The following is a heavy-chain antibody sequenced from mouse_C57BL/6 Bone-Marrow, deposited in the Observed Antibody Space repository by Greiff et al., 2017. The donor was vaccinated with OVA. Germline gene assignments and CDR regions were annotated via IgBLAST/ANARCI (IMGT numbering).Heavy chain of an antibody. J-gene: IGHJ2*01. CDR1: GYTFTSYW. V-gene: IGHV1-5*01. CDR3: TRNYYSNHYYFDY. Sequence: EVQLQQSGTVLARPGASVKMSCKTSGYTFTSYWMHWVKQRPGPGLEWIGAIYPGNSDTSYNQRFKGKAKLTAVTSASTAYMERSSLTNEDSAVYYCTRNYYSNHYYFDYWGQGTTLTVSS. CDR2: IYPGNSDT. D-gene: IGHD2-5*01.